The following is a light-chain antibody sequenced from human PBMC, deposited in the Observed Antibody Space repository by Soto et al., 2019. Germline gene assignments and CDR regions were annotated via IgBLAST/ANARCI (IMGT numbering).Light chain of an antibody. Sequence: EIVLTPSPGTLSLSPVESATLSCRASQSVNSNYLAWYQQHPGQPPRLLIYGISTRATGIPARFSGSGSGTEFSLTISSLQSEDFAVYYCQQYSKWPITFGQGTRLEIK. CDR2: GIS. CDR3: QQYSKWPIT. V-gene: IGKV3-15*01. CDR1: QSVNSN. J-gene: IGKJ5*01.